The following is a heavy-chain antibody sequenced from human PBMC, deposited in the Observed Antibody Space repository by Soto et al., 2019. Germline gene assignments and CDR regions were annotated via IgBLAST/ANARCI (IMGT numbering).Heavy chain of an antibody. CDR2: INPNSGGT. J-gene: IGHJ4*02. CDR1: GYTFTGYY. CDR3: ARDWQWLALYYFDY. Sequence: ASVKVSCKASGYTFTGYYMHWVRQAPGQGLEWMGWINPNSGGTNYAQKFQGRVTMTRDTSTSTAYMELSRLRSDDTAVYYCARDWQWLALYYFDYWGQGTLVTVSS. D-gene: IGHD6-19*01. V-gene: IGHV1-2*02.